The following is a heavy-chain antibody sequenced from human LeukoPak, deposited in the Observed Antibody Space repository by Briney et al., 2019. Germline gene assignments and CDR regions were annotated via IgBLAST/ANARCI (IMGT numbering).Heavy chain of an antibody. J-gene: IGHJ5*02. V-gene: IGHV4-61*02. CDR1: GGSISSGSYY. CDR2: IYTSGST. Sequence: SQTLSLTCTVSGGSISSGSYYWSWIRQPAGKGLEWIGRIYTSGSTNYNPSLKSRVTISVDTSKNQFSLKLSSVTAADTAVYYCAKGYSSGWTSNWFDPGAREPWSPSPQ. CDR3: AKGYSSGWTSNWFDP. D-gene: IGHD6-19*01.